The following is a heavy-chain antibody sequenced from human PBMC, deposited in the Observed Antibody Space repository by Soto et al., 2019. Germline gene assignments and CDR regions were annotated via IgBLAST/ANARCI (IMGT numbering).Heavy chain of an antibody. CDR1: GFTFSSYA. D-gene: IGHD3-22*01. CDR3: AKDDSYYYDSSGYPAGHIYYYGMDV. CDR2: ISGSGGST. V-gene: IGHV3-23*01. J-gene: IGHJ6*02. Sequence: GGSLRLSCAASGFTFSSYAMSWVRQAPGKGLEWVSAISGSGGSTYYADSVKGRFTISRDNSKNTLYLQMNSLRAEDTAVYYCAKDDSYYYDSSGYPAGHIYYYGMDVWGQGTTVTVSS.